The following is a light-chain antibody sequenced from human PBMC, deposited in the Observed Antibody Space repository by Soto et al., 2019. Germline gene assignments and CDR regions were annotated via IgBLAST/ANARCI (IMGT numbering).Light chain of an antibody. Sequence: QSVLTQPPSASGSPGQSVTISCSGSSSDIGAYNFVSWYQQHPDQAPKLMIFEVNQRPSGVPNRFSGSKSGNTASLTVSGLQAEDEADYYCSSFAGDNDVIFGGGTKVTVL. CDR1: SSDIGAYNF. J-gene: IGLJ2*01. CDR2: EVN. CDR3: SSFAGDNDVI. V-gene: IGLV2-8*01.